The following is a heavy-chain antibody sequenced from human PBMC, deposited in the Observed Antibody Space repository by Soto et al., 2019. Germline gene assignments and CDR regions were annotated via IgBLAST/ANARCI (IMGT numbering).Heavy chain of an antibody. CDR3: ARHYVDSY. J-gene: IGHJ4*02. CDR1: GGSISSYY. V-gene: IGHV4-59*08. D-gene: IGHD4-17*01. Sequence: QVHLQESGPGLVKPSETLSLTCTVSGGSISSYYWSWIRQPPGKGLEWIGCISSTGNTNSNPSLKSRVTISVDTPKNQFSLHLSSVTAADTAVYHCARHYVDSYWGQGILVTVSS. CDR2: ISSTGNT.